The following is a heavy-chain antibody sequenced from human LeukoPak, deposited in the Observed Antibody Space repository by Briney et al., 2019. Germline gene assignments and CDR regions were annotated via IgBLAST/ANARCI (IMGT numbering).Heavy chain of an antibody. J-gene: IGHJ4*02. CDR2: INPKSGGT. CDR1: GYTFTGYY. Sequence: ASVKVSCKASGYTFTGYYMHWVRQAPGQGLEWMGWINPKSGGTNYAQKFQGGVTMTRDTSISTAYMELSRLRSDDTAVYYCARVRSDYYDSSGYYLDDEFDYWGQGTLVTVSS. V-gene: IGHV1-2*02. D-gene: IGHD3-22*01. CDR3: ARVRSDYYDSSGYYLDDEFDY.